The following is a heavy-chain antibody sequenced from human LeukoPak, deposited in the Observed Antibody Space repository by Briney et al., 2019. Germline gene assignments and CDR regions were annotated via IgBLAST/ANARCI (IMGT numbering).Heavy chain of an antibody. D-gene: IGHD3-10*01. V-gene: IGHV3-7*01. CDR2: IKQDGSEK. CDR3: ARDTSYYYGSGGFDY. J-gene: IGHJ4*02. Sequence: PGGSLRLSCAASGFTFSSYWMSWVRQAPGKGLEWVANIKQDGSEKYYVDSVEGRFTISRDNAKNSLYLQMNSLRAEDTAVYYCARDTSYYYGSGGFDYWGQGTLVTVSS. CDR1: GFTFSSYW.